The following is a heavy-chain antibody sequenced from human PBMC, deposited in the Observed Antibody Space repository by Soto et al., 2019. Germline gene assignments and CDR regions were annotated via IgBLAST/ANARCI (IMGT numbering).Heavy chain of an antibody. D-gene: IGHD3-9*01. V-gene: IGHV1-18*01. CDR3: ARLLTEGATFREDAFDL. CDR1: RYTFTSHG. J-gene: IGHJ3*01. CDR2: ISTFNGKT. Sequence: QIQLVQSGGDVKTPGASVKVSCTTSRYTFTSHGIAWVRQAPGQGLEWMGWISTFNGKTDYAQKCPGRVTMTADTITSTVHMELRSLRSDDTAVYYCARLLTEGATFREDAFDLWGPGTKVTVSS.